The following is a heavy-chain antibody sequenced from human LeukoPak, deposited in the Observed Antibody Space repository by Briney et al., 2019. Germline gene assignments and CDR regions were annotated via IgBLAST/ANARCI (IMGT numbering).Heavy chain of an antibody. V-gene: IGHV3-23*01. CDR1: GFTFSNYA. CDR2: ISGSGGST. J-gene: IGHJ4*02. CDR3: AKVLRYCSGGSCYSLDY. D-gene: IGHD2-15*01. Sequence: GGSLRLSCAASGFTFSNYAMSWVRQAPGKGLEWVSAISGSGGSTYYADSVKGRFTISRDNSKNTLYLQMNSLRAEDTAVYYCAKVLRYCSGGSCYSLDYWGQGTLVTVSS.